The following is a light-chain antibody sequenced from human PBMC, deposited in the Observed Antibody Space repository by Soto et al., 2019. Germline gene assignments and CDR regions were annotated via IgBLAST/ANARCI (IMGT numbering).Light chain of an antibody. CDR2: GAS. Sequence: EIVLTQSPGTLSLSPGERATLSCRACQSISSSYLAWYQQKPGQAPRLRIYGASSRATGIPDRFSGSGSGTDFTITISRLEPEDFAVFYCQQYGSSPPITVGPGTKVDIK. V-gene: IGKV3-20*01. J-gene: IGKJ3*01. CDR3: QQYGSSPPIT. CDR1: QSISSSY.